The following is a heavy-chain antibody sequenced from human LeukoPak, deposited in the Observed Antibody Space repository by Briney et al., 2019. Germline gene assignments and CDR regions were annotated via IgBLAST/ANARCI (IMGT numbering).Heavy chain of an antibody. CDR2: ISGSGGST. V-gene: IGHV3-23*01. CDR3: AKSKKTYYDFWSGARNYYYMDV. J-gene: IGHJ6*03. CDR1: GFTFSSYA. D-gene: IGHD3-3*01. Sequence: GGSLRLSCAASGFTFSSYAMSWVRQAPGKGLEWVSAISGSGGSTYYADSVKGRFTISRDNSKNTLYLQMNSLRAEDTAVYYCAKSKKTYYDFWSGARNYYYMDVWGKGTTDTVSS.